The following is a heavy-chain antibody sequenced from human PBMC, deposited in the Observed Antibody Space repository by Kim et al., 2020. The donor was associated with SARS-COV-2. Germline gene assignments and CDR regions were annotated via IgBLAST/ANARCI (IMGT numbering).Heavy chain of an antibody. J-gene: IGHJ4*02. CDR2: IYYSGST. Sequence: SETLSLTCTVSGGSVSSGSYYWSWIRQPPGKGLEWIGYIYYSGSTNYNPSLKSRVTISVDTSKNQFSLKLSSVTAADTAVYYCARGLHIQKFDYWGQGTLVTVSS. D-gene: IGHD5-12*01. V-gene: IGHV4-61*01. CDR1: GGSVSSGSYY. CDR3: ARGLHIQKFDY.